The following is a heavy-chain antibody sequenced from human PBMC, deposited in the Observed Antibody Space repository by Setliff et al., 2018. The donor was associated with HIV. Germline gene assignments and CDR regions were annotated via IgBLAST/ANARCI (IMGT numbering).Heavy chain of an antibody. J-gene: IGHJ4*02. CDR1: GCMFNNYW. CDR2: IDPGDSDT. Sequence: GESLKISCKGSGCMFNNYWIAWVRQVPGKGLEWMGIIDPGDSDTRYTPSYQGRIIMSIDRFRSTAYLQWRSLTPSDSALYYCARQRPPGYSSPYTIEYWGQGTLVTVSS. D-gene: IGHD6-13*01. V-gene: IGHV5-51*01. CDR3: ARQRPPGYSSPYTIEY.